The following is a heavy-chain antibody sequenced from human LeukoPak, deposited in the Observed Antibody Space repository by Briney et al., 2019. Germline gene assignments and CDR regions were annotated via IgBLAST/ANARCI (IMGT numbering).Heavy chain of an antibody. CDR2: IYYSGST. CDR3: ARVPVYYGMDV. J-gene: IGHJ6*02. V-gene: IGHV4-59*01. CDR1: GGSISSYY. Sequence: SETLSLTCTVSGGSISSYYWSWIRQPPGKGLEWIGYIYYSGSTNYNPSLKSRVTISLDTSKNEFSLKMSSVTAADTAVYYCARVPVYYGMDVWGQGTTVTVSS.